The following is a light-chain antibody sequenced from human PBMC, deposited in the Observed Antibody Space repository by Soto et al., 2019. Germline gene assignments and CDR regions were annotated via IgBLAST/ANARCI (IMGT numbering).Light chain of an antibody. Sequence: EIVLTQSLGTLSLSPGERATLSCRASQSVNSNFFAWYQQKPGQAPRLLIFGVSSRAPGIPDRFTGSGSGTDFALTISGLEPEDFAIYYCQQYGNSPRTFGQGTKVEIK. CDR2: GVS. CDR3: QQYGNSPRT. CDR1: QSVNSNF. J-gene: IGKJ2*01. V-gene: IGKV3-20*01.